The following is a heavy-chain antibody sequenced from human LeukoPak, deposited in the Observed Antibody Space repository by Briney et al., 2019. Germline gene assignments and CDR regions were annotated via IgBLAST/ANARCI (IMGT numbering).Heavy chain of an antibody. CDR2: INHSGST. CDR1: GGSFSGYY. Sequence: SETLSLTCAVYGGSFSGYYWSWIRQPPGNGLEWIGEINHSGSTNYNPSLKSRVTISVDTSKNQFSLKLSSVTAADTAVYYCARGGIRYCSSTSCYSLYYYYYGMDVWGQGTTVTVSS. CDR3: ARGGIRYCSSTSCYSLYYYYYGMDV. V-gene: IGHV4-34*01. J-gene: IGHJ6*02. D-gene: IGHD2-2*02.